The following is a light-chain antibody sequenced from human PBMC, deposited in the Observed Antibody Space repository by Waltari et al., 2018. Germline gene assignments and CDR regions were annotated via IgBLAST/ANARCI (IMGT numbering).Light chain of an antibody. CDR1: QSVTY. CDR2: DAS. Sequence: EIVLTQSPATLSLSPGERATLSCRASQSVTYLAWYQHKPAPAPRLLIYDASNRATGIPARCSGSGSGTDFTLTISSLEPEDFAVYYCHQYDNWPHTFGQGTKLEIK. CDR3: HQYDNWPHT. V-gene: IGKV3-11*01. J-gene: IGKJ2*01.